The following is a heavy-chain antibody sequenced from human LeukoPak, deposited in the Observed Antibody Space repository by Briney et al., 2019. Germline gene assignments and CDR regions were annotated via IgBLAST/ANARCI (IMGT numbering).Heavy chain of an antibody. Sequence: SVKVSCKASGGTFSSYAISWVRQAPGQGLEWMGAIIPIFGTANYAQKFQGRVTITTDESTSTAYMELSSLRSEDTAVYYCARGGYCSSTSCSPFDYWGQGTLVTVSS. V-gene: IGHV1-69*05. J-gene: IGHJ4*02. D-gene: IGHD2-2*01. CDR3: ARGGYCSSTSCSPFDY. CDR1: GGTFSSYA. CDR2: IIPIFGTA.